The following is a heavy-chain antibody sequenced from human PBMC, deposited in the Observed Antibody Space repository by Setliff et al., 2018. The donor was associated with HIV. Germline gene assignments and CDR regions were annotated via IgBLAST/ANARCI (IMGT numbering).Heavy chain of an antibody. J-gene: IGHJ4*02. Sequence: SETLSLTCTVSGGSISSGSHYWSWIRQPAGKGLEWIGRLDTSGSTNYNPSLKRRVAISVDTSKNQFSVKLSSVSAADTAVYYCASPASGGSSGQYHYWGQGTLVTVSS. CDR1: GGSISSGSHY. CDR3: ASPASGGSSGQYHY. CDR2: LDTSGST. V-gene: IGHV4-61*02. D-gene: IGHD6-19*01.